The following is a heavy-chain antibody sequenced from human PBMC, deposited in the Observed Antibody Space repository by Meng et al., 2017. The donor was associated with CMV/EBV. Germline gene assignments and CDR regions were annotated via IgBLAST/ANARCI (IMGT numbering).Heavy chain of an antibody. D-gene: IGHD3-22*01. J-gene: IGHJ4*02. Sequence: QVHLVQSAAYVRNPGASVKGSCKASGYTFTHHGISWVRQAPGQGLEWMVRISGYDDNTKNARHHQGGATMVKDASTNIAYMELRRLRSDDTPIYYSGRDTMMIMSFDHWGPGTLVTVSS. CDR3: GRDTMMIMSFDH. CDR2: ISGYDDNT. V-gene: IGHV1-18*01. CDR1: GYTFTHHG.